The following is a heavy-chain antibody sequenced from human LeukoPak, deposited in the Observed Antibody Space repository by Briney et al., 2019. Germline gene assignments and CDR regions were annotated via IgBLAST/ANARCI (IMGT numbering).Heavy chain of an antibody. V-gene: IGHV4-34*01. J-gene: IGHJ4*02. Sequence: PSETLSLTCAVYGGSFSGYYWSWIRQPPGKGLGWIGEINHSGSTNYNPSLKSRVTISVDTSKNQFSLKLSSVTAADTAVYYCATYSGSHFDYWGQGTLVTVSS. D-gene: IGHD3-22*01. CDR1: GGSFSGYY. CDR3: ATYSGSHFDY. CDR2: INHSGST.